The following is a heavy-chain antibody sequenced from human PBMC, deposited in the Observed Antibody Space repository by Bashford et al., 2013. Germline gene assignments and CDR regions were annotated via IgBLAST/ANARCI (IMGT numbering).Heavy chain of an antibody. J-gene: IGHJ6*03. D-gene: IGHD2-2*01. Sequence: ASVKVSCKASGYTFTSYGISWVRQAPGQGLEWMGWISAYNGNTNYAQKLQGRVTMTTDTSTSTAYMELRSLRSDDTAVYYCAREMDFIVVVPAAQNYYYYYMDVWAKGPRSPSP. CDR2: ISAYNGNT. V-gene: IGHV1-18*01. CDR1: GYTFTSYG. CDR3: AREMDFIVVVPAAQNYYYYYMDV.